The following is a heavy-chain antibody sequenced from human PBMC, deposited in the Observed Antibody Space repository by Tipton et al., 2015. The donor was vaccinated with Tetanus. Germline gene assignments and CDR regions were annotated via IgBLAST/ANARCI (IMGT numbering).Heavy chain of an antibody. CDR3: ARGDTAMVMPYYYGMDV. CDR2: INHSGST. J-gene: IGHJ6*02. D-gene: IGHD5-18*01. CDR1: GGSFSGYY. Sequence: TLSLTCAVYGGSFSGYYWSWIRQPPGKGLEWIGEINHSGSTNYNPSLKSRVTISVDTSKNQFSLKLSTVTAADTAVYYCARGDTAMVMPYYYGMDVWGQGTPVTVSS. V-gene: IGHV4-34*01.